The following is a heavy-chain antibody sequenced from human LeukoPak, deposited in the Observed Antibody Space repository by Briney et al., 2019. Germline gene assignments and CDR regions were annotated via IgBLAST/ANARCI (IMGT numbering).Heavy chain of an antibody. CDR1: GFTFSSYA. V-gene: IGHV3-23*01. CDR3: AKVPPLTPDYYFDY. Sequence: GGSLRLSCAASGFTFSSYAMSWVGQAPGKGVEWVSAISGSGGSTYYADSLKGRFTISRDNSKNKLYLQMNSLRAEGTAVYHCAKVPPLTPDYYFDYWGQGTLVTVSS. D-gene: IGHD3-9*01. J-gene: IGHJ4*02. CDR2: ISGSGGST.